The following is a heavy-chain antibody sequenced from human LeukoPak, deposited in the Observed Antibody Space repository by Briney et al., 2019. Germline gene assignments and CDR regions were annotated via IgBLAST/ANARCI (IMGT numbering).Heavy chain of an antibody. D-gene: IGHD6-13*01. J-gene: IGHJ4*02. Sequence: GESLQISCKGPGYSFTNYWIGWVRQMPGKGLEWMGIIHPGDSDTRYSPSFQGQVTFSADGSISTAYLHWSSLKASDTAMYYCARLGGSPWSPFDSWGQGTLVIVSS. CDR3: ARLGGSPWSPFDS. CDR1: GYSFTNYW. CDR2: IHPGDSDT. V-gene: IGHV5-51*01.